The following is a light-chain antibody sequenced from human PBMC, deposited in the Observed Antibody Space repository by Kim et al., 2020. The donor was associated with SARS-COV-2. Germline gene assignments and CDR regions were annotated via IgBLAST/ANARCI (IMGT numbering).Light chain of an antibody. CDR3: QQYNKWIT. CDR1: QSVRSH. J-gene: IGKJ2*01. CDR2: AAS. Sequence: LSVSPGERVTLSCRASQSVRSHLAWYQQKPGQAPRLLLHAASTRATGIPARFSGSGFGTEFTLTISSLQSEDFAVYYCQQYNKWITFGQGTKLEI. V-gene: IGKV3-15*01.